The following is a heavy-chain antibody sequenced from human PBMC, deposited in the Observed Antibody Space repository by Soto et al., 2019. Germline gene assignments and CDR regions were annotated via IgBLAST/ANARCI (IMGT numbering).Heavy chain of an antibody. D-gene: IGHD6-13*01. V-gene: IGHV3-23*01. CDR2: ISVGGGTT. CDR3: AREQDSSNWRRGNDAFDI. Sequence: GGSLRLSCAASGFTFSSYAMSWVRQAPGKGLEWVSVISVGGGTTYYADSVKGRFTISRDNSKNTLYLQVNSLRAEDTAVYYCAREQDSSNWRRGNDAFDIWGQGTMVTVSS. CDR1: GFTFSSYA. J-gene: IGHJ3*02.